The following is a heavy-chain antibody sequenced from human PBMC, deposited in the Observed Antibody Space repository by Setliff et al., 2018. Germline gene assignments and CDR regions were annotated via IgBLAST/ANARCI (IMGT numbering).Heavy chain of an antibody. Sequence: SETLSLTCAVYGGSFSTYYWIWIRQPPGKGLGWIGEINHSGSTNYNPSLKSRVTILSDTSKTQFSLILSSVTAADTAVYYCASDRESASRQTYFDSWGQGTLVTVSS. CDR2: INHSGST. CDR1: GGSFSTYY. V-gene: IGHV4-34*01. CDR3: ASDRESASRQTYFDS. J-gene: IGHJ4*02.